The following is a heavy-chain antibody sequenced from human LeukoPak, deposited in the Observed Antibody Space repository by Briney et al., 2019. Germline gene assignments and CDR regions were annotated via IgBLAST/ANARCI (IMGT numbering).Heavy chain of an antibody. J-gene: IGHJ4*02. V-gene: IGHV3-74*01. D-gene: IGHD3-16*01. Sequence: GGSLRLSCAASGFTFSRFWIYWARHAPGKGLAWVSRINSDGSEVLYADSVKGRFTISRDNAKNTLYLQMNSLRAEDTAVYYCARVRMGDDFNPFDYWGQGTLVTVSS. CDR3: ARVRMGDDFNPFDY. CDR1: GFTFSRFW. CDR2: INSDGSEV.